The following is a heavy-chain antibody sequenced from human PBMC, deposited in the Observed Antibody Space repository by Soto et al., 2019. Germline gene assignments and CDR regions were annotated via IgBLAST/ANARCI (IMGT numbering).Heavy chain of an antibody. D-gene: IGHD3-3*02. CDR3: ARDISHNWFDH. CDR1: DASISSYF. Sequence: PXETLSLTCTVADASISSYFWSWIRQPAGKGLEWIGRIYTSGNTNYNPSLKSRVTMSVDASKNQFSLKLTSVTAADTAVYYCARDISHNWFDHWGQGTLVTVSS. V-gene: IGHV4-4*07. CDR2: IYTSGNT. J-gene: IGHJ5*02.